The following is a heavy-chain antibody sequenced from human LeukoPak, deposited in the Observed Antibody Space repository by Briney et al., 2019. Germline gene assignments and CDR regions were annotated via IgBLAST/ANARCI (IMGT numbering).Heavy chain of an antibody. Sequence: GGSLRLSCAASRFTFSDYYLSWIRQAPGKGLEWVSYISSSSSYTNYADSVKGRFTISRDNAKNSLYLQMNSLRAEDTAVYYCARDLYGDYVDYWGQGSLVTVSS. J-gene: IGHJ4*02. CDR2: ISSSSSYT. V-gene: IGHV3-11*06. D-gene: IGHD4-17*01. CDR3: ARDLYGDYVDY. CDR1: RFTFSDYY.